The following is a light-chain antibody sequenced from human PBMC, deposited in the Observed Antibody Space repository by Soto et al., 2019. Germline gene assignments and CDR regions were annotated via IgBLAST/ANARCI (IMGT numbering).Light chain of an antibody. Sequence: QSVLTQPPSGSGAPGQRVTISCTGSSSNIGAGYDVHWFQQLPGTAPKLLIFNNVNRPSGVPDRFSGSKSGTSASLAITGLQAEDEADYYCQSYDRSLSGLYVFGTGTKLTVL. CDR3: QSYDRSLSGLYV. V-gene: IGLV1-40*01. J-gene: IGLJ1*01. CDR1: SSNIGAGYD. CDR2: NNV.